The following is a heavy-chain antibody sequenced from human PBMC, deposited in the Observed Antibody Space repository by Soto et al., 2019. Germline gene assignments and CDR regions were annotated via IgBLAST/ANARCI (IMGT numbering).Heavy chain of an antibody. CDR2: ISTYSGDT. CDR1: GYTFFTYD. CDR3: ARHHGPTTSENWFDP. Sequence: QVHLVQSGVEVKTPGASVKVSCQASGYTFFTYDISWVRQAPGQGLEWMGWISTYSGDTKYAQKFQGRVTMTTDTSTTTAYLELRSLRSDDTAVYYCARHHGPTTSENWFDPLGQVTLVTVSS. V-gene: IGHV1-18*01. D-gene: IGHD5-12*01. J-gene: IGHJ5*02.